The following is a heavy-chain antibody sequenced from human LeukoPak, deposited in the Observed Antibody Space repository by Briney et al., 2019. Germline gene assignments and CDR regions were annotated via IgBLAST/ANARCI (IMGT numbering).Heavy chain of an antibody. CDR2: ISGSGGST. J-gene: IGHJ4*02. CDR1: GFTFRSYA. D-gene: IGHD3-22*01. CDR3: ASYDSSGYYHYFDY. V-gene: IGHV3-23*01. Sequence: GGSLRLSCAASGFTFRSYAMSWVRQAPGKGLEWVSAISGSGGSTYYADSVKGRFTTSRDNSKNTLYLQMNSLRAEDTAVYYCASYDSSGYYHYFDYWGQGTLVTVSS.